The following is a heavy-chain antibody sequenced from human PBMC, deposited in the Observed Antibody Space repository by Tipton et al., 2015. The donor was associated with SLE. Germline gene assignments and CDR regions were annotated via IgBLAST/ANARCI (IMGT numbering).Heavy chain of an antibody. CDR1: GYSISSGYY. Sequence: TLSLTCTVSGYSISSGYYWSWIRQPPGKGLEWIGEINHSGSTNYNPSLKSRLTILVDTSKNQFSLKLSSVTAADTAVYYCARGKGRNWGWGWFDPWGQGILVTVSS. D-gene: IGHD7-27*01. CDR2: INHSGST. V-gene: IGHV4-38-2*02. CDR3: ARGKGRNWGWGWFDP. J-gene: IGHJ5*02.